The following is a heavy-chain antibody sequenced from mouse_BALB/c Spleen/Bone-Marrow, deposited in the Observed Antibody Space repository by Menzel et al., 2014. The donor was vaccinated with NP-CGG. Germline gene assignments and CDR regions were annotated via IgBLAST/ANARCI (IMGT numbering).Heavy chain of an antibody. CDR3: ARHGNLRNYYAMDY. J-gene: IGHJ4*01. V-gene: IGHV1-66*01. D-gene: IGHD2-1*01. Sequence: VHLVESGPELVKPGASVKISCKASGYSFXSYYIHWVKQRPGQGLEWIGWIFPGSGNTKYNEKFKGKATLTADTSSSTAYMQLSSLTSENSAVYFCARHGNLRNYYAMDYWGQGTSVTVSS. CDR2: IFPGSGNT. CDR1: GYSFXSYY.